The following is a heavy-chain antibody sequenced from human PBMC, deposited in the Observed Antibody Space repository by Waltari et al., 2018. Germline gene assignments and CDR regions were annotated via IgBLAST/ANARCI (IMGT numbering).Heavy chain of an antibody. CDR1: GGFVNTPY. CDR2: VFSSGST. CDR3: ARGRGLQGFNFYYDMDV. J-gene: IGHJ6*03. Sequence: QVHLQESCPGRLKPSETLSLTCTVSGGFVNTPYSCWIRRPAGKGLEWIGRVFSSGSTNYNSSLKSRVTMSVDTSKNQISLKLTSVTAADTGMYYCARGRGLQGFNFYYDMDVWGKGSAVTVSS. V-gene: IGHV4-4*07. D-gene: IGHD4-4*01.